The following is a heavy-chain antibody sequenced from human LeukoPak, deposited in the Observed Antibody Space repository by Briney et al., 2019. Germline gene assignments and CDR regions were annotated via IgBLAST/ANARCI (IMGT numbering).Heavy chain of an antibody. CDR3: TRQTDTSFDP. J-gene: IGHJ5*02. CDR1: GYSFTTYW. CDR2: IYPGDSDT. D-gene: IGHD1-14*01. Sequence: GESLKISRKVSGYSFTTYWIAWMRQMPGKGLEWMGIIYPGDSDTRYSPSFQGQVTISADKSISTAYLQWSSLRASDTAMYFCTRQTDTSFDPWGQGTLVTVSS. V-gene: IGHV5-51*01.